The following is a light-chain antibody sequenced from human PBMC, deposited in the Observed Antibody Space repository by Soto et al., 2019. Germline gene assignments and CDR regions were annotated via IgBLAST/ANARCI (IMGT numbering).Light chain of an antibody. Sequence: QSVLTQPPSASGTPGQRVTISCSGSSSNIGSNYVYWYQHLTGTAPKLLIYRNNQRPSGVPDRFSGSKSGTSASLAISGLRSEDEADYYCATWDVRLSNYVFGTGTKVTVL. CDR3: ATWDVRLSNYV. J-gene: IGLJ1*01. CDR1: SSNIGSNY. CDR2: RNN. V-gene: IGLV1-47*01.